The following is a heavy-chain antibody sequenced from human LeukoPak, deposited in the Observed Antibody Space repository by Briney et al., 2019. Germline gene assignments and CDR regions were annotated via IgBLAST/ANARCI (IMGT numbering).Heavy chain of an antibody. Sequence: GASVKVSCKASGGTFSSYAISWVRQAPGQGLEWMGGTIPIFGTANYAQKFQGRVTITADESTSTAYMELRSLRSDDTAVYCCVREENWFDPWGQGTLVTVSS. CDR3: VREENWFDP. CDR2: TIPIFGTA. CDR1: GGTFSSYA. V-gene: IGHV1-69*13. J-gene: IGHJ5*02.